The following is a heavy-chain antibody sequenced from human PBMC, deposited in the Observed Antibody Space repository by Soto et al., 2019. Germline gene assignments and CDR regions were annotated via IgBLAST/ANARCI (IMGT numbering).Heavy chain of an antibody. J-gene: IGHJ6*02. CDR2: ISSSSSYT. CDR3: ARDYILTSRNYYGMDV. CDR1: GFTFGDYY. Sequence: GGSLRLSCAASGFTFGDYYMSWIRQAPGKGLEWVSYISSSSSYTNYADSVKGRFTISRDNAKNSLYLQMNSLRAEDTAVYYCARDYILTSRNYYGMDVWGQGTTVTVS. V-gene: IGHV3-11*05. D-gene: IGHD3-9*01.